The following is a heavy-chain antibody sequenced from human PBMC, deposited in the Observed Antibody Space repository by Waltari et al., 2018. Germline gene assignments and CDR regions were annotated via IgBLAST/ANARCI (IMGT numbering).Heavy chain of an antibody. CDR2: INDNVSTA. V-gene: IGHV3-74*01. D-gene: IGHD1-7*01. J-gene: IGHJ5*02. CDR1: GVAFNNFW. CDR3: ARGSYISSTGTQYH. Sequence: EVRLVESGGGLVQPGGYLRLSCVASGVAFNNFWMHWVRQATGKGLVWVASINDNVSTATYASTVKSRFTMARCNPKNTLYRTMSTVMVDDAAVYYCARGSYISSTGTQYHWSQGALVTVSS.